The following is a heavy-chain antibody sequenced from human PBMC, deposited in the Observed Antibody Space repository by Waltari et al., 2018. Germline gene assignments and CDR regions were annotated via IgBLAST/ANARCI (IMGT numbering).Heavy chain of an antibody. Sequence: EVQLVESGGGLVKPGGSLRLSCAASGFTFSSYSMNWVRQAPGKGLEWVSSISSSSYIYYADSVKGRFTISRDNAKNSLYLQMNSLRAEDTAVYYCARDRPYGCSSTSCHGGGVYWGQGTLVTVSS. CDR3: ARDRPYGCSSTSCHGGGVY. CDR1: GFTFSSYS. CDR2: ISSSSYI. J-gene: IGHJ4*02. V-gene: IGHV3-21*01. D-gene: IGHD2-2*01.